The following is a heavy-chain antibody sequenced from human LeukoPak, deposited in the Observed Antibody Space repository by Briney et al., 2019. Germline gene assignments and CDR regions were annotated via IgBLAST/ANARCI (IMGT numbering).Heavy chain of an antibody. Sequence: ASVKVSCKASGYTFISYQMHWVRQAPAQGIEWMGIINPTGGSTSHAQKFQGRVTMTRDTSTSTVYMELSSLRSEDTAVYYCARKGSSSCFDYWGQGTLVTVSS. CDR1: GYTFISYQ. V-gene: IGHV1-46*01. CDR2: INPTGGST. J-gene: IGHJ4*02. D-gene: IGHD6-6*01. CDR3: ARKGSSSCFDY.